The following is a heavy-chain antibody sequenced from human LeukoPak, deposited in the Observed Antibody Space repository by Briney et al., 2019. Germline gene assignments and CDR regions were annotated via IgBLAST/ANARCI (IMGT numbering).Heavy chain of an antibody. J-gene: IGHJ4*02. CDR1: GFTFSSYA. CDR2: ISGSGGST. D-gene: IGHD6-13*01. CDR3: AKDPGIAAAGTGY. Sequence: GGSLRLSCAASGFTFSSYAMSWVRQAPGKRLERGSAISGSGGSTYYADSVKRRFTISRDNSKNTLYLQMNSLRAEDTAVYYCAKDPGIAAAGTGYWGQGTLVTVSS. V-gene: IGHV3-23*01.